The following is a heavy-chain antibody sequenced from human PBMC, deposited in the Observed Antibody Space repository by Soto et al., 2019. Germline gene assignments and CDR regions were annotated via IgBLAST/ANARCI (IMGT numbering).Heavy chain of an antibody. Sequence: AVKVSFKACGGTFSSYAISCVRQAPGQGLEWMGGIIPIFGTANYAQKFQGRVTITADKSTSTAYMELSSLRSEDTAVYYCARDSTATTHRINGFDPWGQGTLVTVSS. J-gene: IGHJ5*02. CDR2: IIPIFGTA. CDR1: GGTFSSYA. D-gene: IGHD4-17*01. V-gene: IGHV1-69*06. CDR3: ARDSTATTHRINGFDP.